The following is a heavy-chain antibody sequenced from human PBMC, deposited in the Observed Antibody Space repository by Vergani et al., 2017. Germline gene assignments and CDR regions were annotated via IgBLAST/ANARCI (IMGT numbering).Heavy chain of an antibody. J-gene: IGHJ3*02. CDR2: IYYSGST. Sequence: QLQESGPGLVKPSATLSLTCSVSGASISSYYWSWIRQPPGKGLEWIGYIYYSGSTNYNPSLKSRVTISVDTSKNQFSLKLSSVTAADTAVYYCARESGSYYYDSRGYYTDDAFDIWGQGTMVTVSS. V-gene: IGHV4-59*01. D-gene: IGHD3-22*01. CDR1: GASISSYY. CDR3: ARESGSYYYDSRGYYTDDAFDI.